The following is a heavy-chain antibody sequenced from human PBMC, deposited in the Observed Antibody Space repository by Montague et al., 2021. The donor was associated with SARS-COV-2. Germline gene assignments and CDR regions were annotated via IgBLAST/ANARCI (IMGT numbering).Heavy chain of an antibody. CDR2: IYYSGST. D-gene: IGHD3-3*01. V-gene: IGHV4-31*03. CDR3: ARSSATSITIFGVSNTYWYFYL. CDR1: GGSISSSNYF. J-gene: IGHJ2*01. Sequence: TLSLTCTVSGGSISSSNYFWGWIRQPPGKGLEWIGYIYYSGSTYYNPSLKSRVTISVDTSKNQFSLKLSSVTAADTAVYYCARSSATSITIFGVSNTYWYFYLWGRGTLVTVSS.